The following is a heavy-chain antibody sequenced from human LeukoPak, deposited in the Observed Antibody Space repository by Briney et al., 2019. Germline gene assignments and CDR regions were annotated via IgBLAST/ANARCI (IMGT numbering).Heavy chain of an antibody. J-gene: IGHJ4*02. D-gene: IGHD5-12*01. CDR2: ISGSGRTI. Sequence: GGSLRLSCAASGFTFSSYEMIWVRQAPGKGLECVSYISGSGRTIYYADSEKGRFTISRDNAKNSLYLQMYSLRAGDTAAYYCASPQTSGYAFGYWGQGTLVTVSS. CDR1: GFTFSSYE. V-gene: IGHV3-48*03. CDR3: ASPQTSGYAFGY.